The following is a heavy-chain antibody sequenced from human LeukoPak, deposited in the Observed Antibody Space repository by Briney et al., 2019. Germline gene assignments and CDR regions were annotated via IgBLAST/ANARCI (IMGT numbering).Heavy chain of an antibody. Sequence: GGSLRLSCAASGFTFSDYYMSWIRQAPGKGLEWVSYISGSGSTISYAASVKGRFTISRDNAKNSLYLQMDSLRAEDTAVYYCARGVVRDYASDYWGQGTLVTVSS. J-gene: IGHJ4*02. CDR3: ARGVVRDYASDY. V-gene: IGHV3-11*01. CDR2: ISGSGSTI. CDR1: GFTFSDYY. D-gene: IGHD3-10*01.